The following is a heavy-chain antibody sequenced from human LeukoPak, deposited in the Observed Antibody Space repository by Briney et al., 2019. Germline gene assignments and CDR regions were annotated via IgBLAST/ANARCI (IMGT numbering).Heavy chain of an antibody. CDR3: ARDSGSGYSYGQFDD. CDR2: IYHSGST. V-gene: IGHV4-4*02. CDR1: GGSISSSNW. D-gene: IGHD5-18*01. J-gene: IGHJ4*02. Sequence: SETLSLTCAVSGGSISSSNWWSWVRQPPGKGLEWIGEIYHSGSTNYNPSLKSRVTISVDKSKNQFSLKLSSVTAADTAVYYCARDSGSGYSYGQFDDWGQGTLVTVSS.